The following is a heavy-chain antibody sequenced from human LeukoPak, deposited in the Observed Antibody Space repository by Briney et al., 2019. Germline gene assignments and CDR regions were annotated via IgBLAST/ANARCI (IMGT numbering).Heavy chain of an antibody. Sequence: SETLSLTCAVYGGSFSGYYWSWIRQPPGKGLEWIGEINHSGSTNYNPSLKSRVTISVDTSKNQFSLKLSSVTAADTAVYYCAKDGLMDVWGEGATVTVSS. J-gene: IGHJ6*03. D-gene: IGHD4-17*01. CDR1: GGSFSGYY. CDR3: AKDGLMDV. V-gene: IGHV4-34*01. CDR2: INHSGST.